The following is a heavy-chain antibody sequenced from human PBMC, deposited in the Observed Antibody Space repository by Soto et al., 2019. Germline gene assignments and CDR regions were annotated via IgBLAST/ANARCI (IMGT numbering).Heavy chain of an antibody. CDR3: ARSPSVVVPSVLRFDV. CDR2: IIAYNGNT. CDR1: GYTFTSYG. J-gene: IGHJ4*02. Sequence: ASVKVSCKASGYTFTSYGISWVRPAPAQGLEWMGWIIAYNGNTNYAQKLQGRVTMTTDTSTSTAYMELRSLRSDDTAVYYCARSPSVVVPSVLRFDVWGQGTLVTVSS. V-gene: IGHV1-18*01. D-gene: IGHD2-2*01.